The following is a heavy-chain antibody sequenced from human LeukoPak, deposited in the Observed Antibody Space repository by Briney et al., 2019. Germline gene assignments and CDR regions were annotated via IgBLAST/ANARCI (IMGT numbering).Heavy chain of an antibody. D-gene: IGHD3-22*01. V-gene: IGHV3-21*01. CDR1: GFTFSSYA. CDR2: LTGSSDCI. J-gene: IGHJ5*02. Sequence: PGGSLRLSCAASGFTFSSYAMEWVRQAPGKGLEWVSSLTGSSDCIYYADSVKGRFTISRDNAKNSLYLQMNSLRAEDTAVYYCARDPYYYDSSGYYGRNNWFDPWGQGTLVTVSS. CDR3: ARDPYYYDSSGYYGRNNWFDP.